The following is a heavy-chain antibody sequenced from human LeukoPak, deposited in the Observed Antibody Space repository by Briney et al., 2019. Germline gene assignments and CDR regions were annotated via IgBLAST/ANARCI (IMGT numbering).Heavy chain of an antibody. J-gene: IGHJ3*02. V-gene: IGHV3-23*01. CDR1: GFTFSSYA. Sequence: GGSLRLSCAASGFTFSSYAMSWVRQAPGKGLEWVSSISSSGYDIYYADSVKGRFTISRDNSKNTLYLQMNSLRAEDTAVYYCAKGEGYCSGGSCYLGAFDIWGQGTMVTVSS. D-gene: IGHD2-15*01. CDR2: ISSSGYDI. CDR3: AKGEGYCSGGSCYLGAFDI.